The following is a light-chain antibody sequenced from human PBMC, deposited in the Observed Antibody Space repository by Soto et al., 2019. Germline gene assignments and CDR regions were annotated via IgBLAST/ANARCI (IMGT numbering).Light chain of an antibody. CDR2: DAS. CDR3: QQRSVWVT. V-gene: IGKV3-11*01. Sequence: EIVLTQSPATMSLSPGETATLSCRTSQSVDTYLAWYQQKPGQAPRLLIYDASNRATGIPARFSGSGSGTDFTLTISSLEAEDFAVYYCQQRSVWVTFGGGTRVEMK. CDR1: QSVDTY. J-gene: IGKJ4*01.